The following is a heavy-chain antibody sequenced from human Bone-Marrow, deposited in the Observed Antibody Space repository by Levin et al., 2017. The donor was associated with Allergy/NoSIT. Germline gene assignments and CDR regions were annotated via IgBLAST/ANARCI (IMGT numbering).Heavy chain of an antibody. CDR2: ISAYNGNT. Sequence: VASVKVSCKASGYTFTSYGISWVRQAPGQGLEWMGWISAYNGNTNYAQKLQGRVTMTTDTSTSTAYMELRSLRSDDTAVYYCARDTEGAAELQPKTYYFDYWGQGTLVTVSS. D-gene: IGHD1-26*01. J-gene: IGHJ4*02. CDR1: GYTFTSYG. CDR3: ARDTEGAAELQPKTYYFDY. V-gene: IGHV1-18*01.